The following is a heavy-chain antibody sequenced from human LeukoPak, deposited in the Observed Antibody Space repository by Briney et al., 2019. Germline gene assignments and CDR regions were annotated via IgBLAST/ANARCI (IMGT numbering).Heavy chain of an antibody. D-gene: IGHD1-1*01. J-gene: IGHJ4*02. V-gene: IGHV3-48*02. Sequence: GGSLRLSCEVSGFTFTSHSMSWVRQAPGKRREWVSYISVHSDIIHYVDSVKGRFTISRDNAKNSLYLEMNRLRDEDTAVYYCARDFDWSFDYWGQGTLVTVSS. CDR3: ARDFDWSFDY. CDR2: ISVHSDII. CDR1: GFTFTSHS.